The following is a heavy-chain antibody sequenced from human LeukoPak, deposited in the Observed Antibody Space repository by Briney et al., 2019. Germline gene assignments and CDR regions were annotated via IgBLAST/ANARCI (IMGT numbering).Heavy chain of an antibody. CDR1: GYTFSGFY. V-gene: IGHV1-2*02. D-gene: IGHD6-19*01. CDR2: INPNSGGT. Sequence: ASVKDSCKASGYTFSGFYIHWVRQAPGQGLEWMGWINPNSGGTNYPQKFQGRVTMTTDTSISTVYMELSRVRSGDTAMYYCARGSGLEGFDYWGQGTLVTVSS. J-gene: IGHJ4*02. CDR3: ARGSGLEGFDY.